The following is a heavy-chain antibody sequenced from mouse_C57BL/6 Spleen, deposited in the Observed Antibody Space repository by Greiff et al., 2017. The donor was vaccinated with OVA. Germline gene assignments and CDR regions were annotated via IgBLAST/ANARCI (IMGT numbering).Heavy chain of an antibody. V-gene: IGHV1-22*01. CDR1: GYTFTDYN. D-gene: IGHD3-1*01. CDR3: ARSGLWYFDV. Sequence: EVKLLESGPELVKPGASVKMSCKASGYTFTDYNMHWVKQSHGKSLEWIGYINPNNGGTSYNQKFKGKATLTVNKSSSTAYMELRSLTSEDSAVYYCARSGLWYFDVWGTGTTVTVSS. CDR2: INPNNGGT. J-gene: IGHJ1*03.